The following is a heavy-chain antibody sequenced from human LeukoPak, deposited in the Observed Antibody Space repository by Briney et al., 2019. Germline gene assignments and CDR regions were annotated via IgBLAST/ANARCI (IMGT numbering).Heavy chain of an antibody. CDR3: ARLVGVSYQYYFDY. D-gene: IGHD2-8*01. J-gene: IGHJ4*02. CDR1: GYTFTSYA. CDR2: INTNTGNP. Sequence: GASVKVSCKASGYTFTSYAMNWVRQAPGQGLEWMGWINTNTGNPTYAQGFTGRFVFSLDTSVSTAYLQISSLKAEDTAMYYCARLVGVSYQYYFDYWGQGTLVTVSS. V-gene: IGHV7-4-1*02.